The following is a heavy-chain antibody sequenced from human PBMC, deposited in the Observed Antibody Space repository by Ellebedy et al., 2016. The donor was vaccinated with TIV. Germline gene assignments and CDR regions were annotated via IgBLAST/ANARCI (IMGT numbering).Heavy chain of an antibody. CDR3: ARRGTVTTSRPNYYMDV. CDR2: INHSGST. D-gene: IGHD4-17*01. V-gene: IGHV4-39*07. Sequence: SETLSLTCTVSGGSVSSGSYYWSWIRQPPGKGLEWIGEINHSGSTNYNPSLKSRVTISVDTSKNQFSLKLSSVTAADTAVYYCARRGTVTTSRPNYYMDVWGKGTTVTVSS. CDR1: GGSVSSGSYY. J-gene: IGHJ6*03.